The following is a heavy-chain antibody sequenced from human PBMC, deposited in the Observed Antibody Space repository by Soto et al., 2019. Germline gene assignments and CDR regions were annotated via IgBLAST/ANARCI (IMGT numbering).Heavy chain of an antibody. J-gene: IGHJ4*02. CDR1: GFTFSSYS. CDR2: ISSSSSTI. V-gene: IGHV3-48*01. Sequence: GGSLRLSCAASGFTFSSYSMNWVRQAPGKGLEWVSYISSSSSTIYYADSVKGRFTISRDNSKNTLYLQMNSLRAEDTAVYYCAKVGAGATMGTFFDYWGQGTLVTVSS. CDR3: AKVGAGATMGTFFDY. D-gene: IGHD1-26*01.